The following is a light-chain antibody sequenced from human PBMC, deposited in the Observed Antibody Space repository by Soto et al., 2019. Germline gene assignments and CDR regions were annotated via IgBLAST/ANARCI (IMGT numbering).Light chain of an antibody. CDR2: TNN. V-gene: IGLV1-44*01. CDR3: AAWDDSLNGFV. Sequence: QSVLTQPPSASGTPGQRVTISCSGSNSNIGSNTVNWYQQLPGTAPKLLIYTNNQRPSGVRDRFSGSRSGTSASLAISGLQSEDEADYYCAAWDDSLNGFVFGTGTKVTVL. CDR1: NSNIGSNT. J-gene: IGLJ1*01.